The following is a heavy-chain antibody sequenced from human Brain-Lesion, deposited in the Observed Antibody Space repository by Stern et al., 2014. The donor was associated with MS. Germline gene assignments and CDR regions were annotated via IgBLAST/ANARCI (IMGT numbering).Heavy chain of an antibody. V-gene: IGHV1-24*01. CDR1: GYTLTELS. J-gene: IGHJ4*02. Sequence: VQLEESGAEVKKPGASVKVSCKVSGYTLTELSMHWVRQAPRKGLEWMGGFDPEDGETIYAQKFQGRVTMTEDTSTDTAYMELSSLRSEDTAVYYCPTLSPGAGGNYYRHFDYWGQGTLVTVSS. CDR3: PTLSPGAGGNYYRHFDY. D-gene: IGHD1-26*01. CDR2: FDPEDGET.